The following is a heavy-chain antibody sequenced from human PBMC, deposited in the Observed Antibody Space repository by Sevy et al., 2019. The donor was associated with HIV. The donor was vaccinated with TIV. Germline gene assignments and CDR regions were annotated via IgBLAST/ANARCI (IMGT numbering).Heavy chain of an antibody. CDR3: ATFYYDSGTYYKAAFDI. V-gene: IGHV3-72*01. Sequence: GGSLRLSCAASEFTFSDHYMDWVRQAPGKGLEWVGRTRNKANSYTTEYAASVKGRFTISRDDSKNSLYLQIHSLKTEDTAVYYCATFYYDSGTYYKAAFDIWGQGTMVTVSS. J-gene: IGHJ3*02. D-gene: IGHD3-10*01. CDR2: TRNKANSYTT. CDR1: EFTFSDHY.